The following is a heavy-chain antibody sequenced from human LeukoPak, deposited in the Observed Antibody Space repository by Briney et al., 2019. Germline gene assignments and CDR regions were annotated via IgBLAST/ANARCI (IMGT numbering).Heavy chain of an antibody. CDR1: GFTFSSYW. V-gene: IGHV3-74*01. J-gene: IGHJ4*02. D-gene: IGHD3-9*01. CDR3: AGFDILTGYYSARKDY. CDR2: INSDGSST. Sequence: GGSLRLSCAASGFTFSSYWMHWVRQAPGKGLVWVSRINSDGSSTSYADSVKGRFTISRDNAKNALYLQMNSLRAEDTAVYYCAGFDILTGYYSARKDYWGQGTLVTVSS.